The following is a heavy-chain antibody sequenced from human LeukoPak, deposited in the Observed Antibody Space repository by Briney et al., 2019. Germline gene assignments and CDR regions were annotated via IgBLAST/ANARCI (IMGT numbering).Heavy chain of an antibody. Sequence: AGGSLRLSCAASGFTFSRYAMSWVRQAPGKGLEWVAIISIDGSERYYADSVKGRLTVSRDNSKNTLFLEVNGLRPEDTGVYFCVRGAFDVWGQGTMVTVSS. CDR3: VRGAFDV. CDR2: ISIDGSER. J-gene: IGHJ3*01. CDR1: GFTFSRYA. V-gene: IGHV3-30*04.